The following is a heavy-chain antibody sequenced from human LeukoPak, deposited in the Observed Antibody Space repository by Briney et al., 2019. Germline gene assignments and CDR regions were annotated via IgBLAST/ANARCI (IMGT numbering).Heavy chain of an antibody. CDR3: TGRYSSGWYGSDY. V-gene: IGHV3-15*01. J-gene: IGHJ4*02. D-gene: IGHD6-19*01. CDR2: IKSKTDGGTT. Sequence: PGGSLRLSCAASGFTFSNAWMRWVRQAPGKGLEWVGRIKSKTDGGTTDYAAPVKGRFTISRDDSKNTLYLQMNSLKTEDTAVYYCTGRYSSGWYGSDYWGQGTLVTVSS. CDR1: GFTFSNAW.